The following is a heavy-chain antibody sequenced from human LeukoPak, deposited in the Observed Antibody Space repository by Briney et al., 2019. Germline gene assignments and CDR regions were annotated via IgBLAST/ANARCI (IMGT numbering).Heavy chain of an antibody. D-gene: IGHD1-7*01. CDR3: ARVVSNWNYDY. V-gene: IGHV4-61*08. CDR2: IYYSGST. CDR1: GGSISSGDYY. J-gene: IGHJ4*02. Sequence: KTSETLSLTCTVSGGSISSGDYYWSWIRQPPGKGLEWIGYIYYSGSTNYNPSLKSRVTISVDTSKNQFSLKLSSVTAADTAVYYCARVVSNWNYDYWGQGTLVTVSS.